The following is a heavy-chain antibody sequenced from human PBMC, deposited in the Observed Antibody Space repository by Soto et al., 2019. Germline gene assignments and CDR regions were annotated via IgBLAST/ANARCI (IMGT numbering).Heavy chain of an antibody. CDR1: GYTFTSYG. CDR3: ARLTTVTPGYFQH. CDR2: ISAYNGNT. Sequence: GASVKVSCKASGYTFTSYGISWVRQAPGQGLEWMGWISAYNGNTNYAQKFQGRVTITADESTSTAYMELSSLRSEDTAVYYCARLTTVTPGYFQHWGQGTLVTVSS. D-gene: IGHD4-17*01. V-gene: IGHV1-18*01. J-gene: IGHJ1*01.